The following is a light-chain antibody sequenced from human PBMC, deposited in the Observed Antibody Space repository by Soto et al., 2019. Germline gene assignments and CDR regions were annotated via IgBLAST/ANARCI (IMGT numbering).Light chain of an antibody. CDR2: EVS. CDR3: SSYAGSNNFVV. V-gene: IGLV2-8*01. CDR1: SSDVGGYNY. J-gene: IGLJ2*01. Sequence: QSALTQPPSASGSPGQSVTISCTGTSSDVGGYNYVSWYQQHPGIAPKLMIYEVSKRPSGVPDRFSDSKSGNTASLTVSGLQAEDEADYYCSSYAGSNNFVVFGGGTKLTVL.